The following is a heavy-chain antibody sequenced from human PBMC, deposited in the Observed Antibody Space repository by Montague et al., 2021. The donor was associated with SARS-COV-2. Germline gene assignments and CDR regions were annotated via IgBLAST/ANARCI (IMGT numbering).Heavy chain of an antibody. Sequence: SETLSLTCAVSGGSITRTTYYWGWIRQLPGKGLGWIGSIYYSGSTYYNPSLKSRVTMSLDTSKNQFSLNLTSVTATDTAVYSCAREPPDRSNLASFDYWGQGALVTVSS. CDR3: AREPPDRSNLASFDY. J-gene: IGHJ4*02. CDR2: IYYSGST. D-gene: IGHD1-1*01. V-gene: IGHV4-39*07. CDR1: GGSITRTTYY.